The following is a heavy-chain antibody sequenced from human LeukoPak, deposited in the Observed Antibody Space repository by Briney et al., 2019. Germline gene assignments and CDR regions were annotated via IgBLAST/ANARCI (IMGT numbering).Heavy chain of an antibody. CDR2: IYPGDSDT. J-gene: IGHJ4*02. V-gene: IGHV5-51*01. CDR1: GYSFTNNW. CDR3: ARRGGPSYLDY. Sequence: GESLKISCKGSGYSFTNNWIAWVRQMPGKGLEWMGMIYPGDSDTRFSPSFQGQVTFSADKSINTAYLQWSSLKASDTAMYYCARRGGPSYLDYWGQGTLVTVSS. D-gene: IGHD2-15*01.